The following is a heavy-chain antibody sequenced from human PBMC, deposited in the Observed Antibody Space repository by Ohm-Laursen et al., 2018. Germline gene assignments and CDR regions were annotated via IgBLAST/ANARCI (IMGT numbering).Heavy chain of an antibody. Sequence: PTQTLTLTCTFSGFSLSTSGVGVGWIRQPPGKALEWLALIFWSDSKEYSPSLKSRITVTRDISKNQVVLTMTNMDPVDTATYYCAHSQNSRSEYDYWGQGILVTVSS. CDR2: IFWSDSK. D-gene: IGHD4-11*01. CDR1: GFSLSTSGVG. CDR3: AHSQNSRSEYDY. J-gene: IGHJ4*02. V-gene: IGHV2-5*01.